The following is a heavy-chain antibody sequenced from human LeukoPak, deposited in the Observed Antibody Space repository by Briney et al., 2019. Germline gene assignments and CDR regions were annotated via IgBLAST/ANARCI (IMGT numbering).Heavy chain of an antibody. D-gene: IGHD2-2*01. CDR2: KYYSGSA. CDR1: GISISDGRYY. Sequence: PSQTLSLTCNVSGISISDGRYYWAWIRQRPGRGLEGIGYKYYSGSAKYNPPLKSRLTISIDTPENQFSLHLSSVTAADTAMYYCATPYCSSLSCLDVFNIWGQGRMVTVSS. J-gene: IGHJ3*02. CDR3: ATPYCSSLSCLDVFNI. V-gene: IGHV4-31*03.